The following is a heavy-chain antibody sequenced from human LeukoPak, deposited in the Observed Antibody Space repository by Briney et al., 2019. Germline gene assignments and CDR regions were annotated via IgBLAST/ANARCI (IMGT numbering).Heavy chain of an antibody. V-gene: IGHV3-74*01. J-gene: IGHJ4*02. CDR1: GFTFSDYW. CDR2: LNPAGTNT. CDR3: VGSHVAAY. Sequence: GGSLRLSCAASGFTFSDYWMHWVRQVPGKGLVWVSHLNPAGTNTYYADSVKGRFTVSRDNARNTVYLQMNNLRAGDTAVYYCVGSHVAAYWGQGTLVTVSS. D-gene: IGHD3-10*01.